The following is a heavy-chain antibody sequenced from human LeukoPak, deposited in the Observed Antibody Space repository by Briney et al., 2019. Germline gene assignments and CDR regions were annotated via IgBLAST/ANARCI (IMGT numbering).Heavy chain of an antibody. CDR2: ISGSGGST. CDR1: GFTFSSYA. V-gene: IGHV3-23*01. D-gene: IGHD6-13*01. CDR3: AKGIAAAGTGGSFDY. Sequence: AGGSLRLSCAASGFTFSSYAMSWVRQAPGKGLEWVSAISGSGGSTYYADSVKGRFTISRDNSKNTLYLQMNSLRAEDTAVYYCAKGIAAAGTGGSFDYWGQGTLVTVSS. J-gene: IGHJ4*02.